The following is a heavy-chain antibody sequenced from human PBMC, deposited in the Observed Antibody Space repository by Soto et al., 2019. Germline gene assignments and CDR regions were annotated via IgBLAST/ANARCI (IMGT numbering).Heavy chain of an antibody. J-gene: IGHJ6*02. CDR2: ISSSSSYI. Sequence: GGSLRLSCAASGFTFSSYAMSWVRQAPGKGLEWVSSISSSSSYIYYADSVKGRFTISRDNAKNSLYLQMNSLRAEDTAVYYCARLNSSSGMDVWGQGTTVTVSS. CDR1: GFTFSSYA. D-gene: IGHD6-6*01. CDR3: ARLNSSSGMDV. V-gene: IGHV3-21*01.